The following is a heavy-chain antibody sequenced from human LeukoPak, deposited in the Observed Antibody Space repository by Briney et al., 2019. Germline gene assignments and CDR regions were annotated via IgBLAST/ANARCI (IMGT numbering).Heavy chain of an antibody. J-gene: IGHJ4*02. V-gene: IGHV3-23*01. CDR2: ISGGGGST. CDR1: GFTVSSYG. D-gene: IGHD5-18*01. CDR3: AKVNLVDTAMVPSFDY. Sequence: GGSLRLSCAASGFTVSSYGMSWVRQAPGKGLEWVSAISGGGGSTYYADSVKGRFTISRDNSKNTLYLQMNSLRAEDTAVYYCAKVNLVDTAMVPSFDYWGQGTLVTVSS.